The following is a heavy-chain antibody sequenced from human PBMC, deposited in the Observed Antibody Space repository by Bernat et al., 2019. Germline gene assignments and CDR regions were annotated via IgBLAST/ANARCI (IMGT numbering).Heavy chain of an antibody. Sequence: QVQLVESGGGVVQPGRSLRLSCAASGFTFSNYGMHWVRQAPGKGLEWVAVIWYDGSNRYYADSVKGRFTISRDNSKSTLYLQMNSLRAEDTAVYYCARGARNYYYYYMDVWGKGTTVTVSS. CDR2: IWYDGSNR. J-gene: IGHJ6*03. CDR1: GFTFSNYG. V-gene: IGHV3-33*01. CDR3: ARGARNYYYYYMDV.